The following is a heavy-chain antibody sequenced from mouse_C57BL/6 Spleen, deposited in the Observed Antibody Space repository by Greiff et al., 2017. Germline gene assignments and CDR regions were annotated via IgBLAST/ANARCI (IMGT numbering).Heavy chain of an antibody. CDR3: ARIYDGYPWYFDV. CDR1: GYTFTSYW. Sequence: QVHVKQSGAELAKPGASVKLSCKASGYTFTSYWMHWVKQRPGQGLEWIGYINPSSGYTKYNQKFKDKATLTADKSSSTAYMQLSSLTYEDSAVYYCARIYDGYPWYFDVWGTGTTVTVSS. J-gene: IGHJ1*03. CDR2: INPSSGYT. V-gene: IGHV1-7*01. D-gene: IGHD2-3*01.